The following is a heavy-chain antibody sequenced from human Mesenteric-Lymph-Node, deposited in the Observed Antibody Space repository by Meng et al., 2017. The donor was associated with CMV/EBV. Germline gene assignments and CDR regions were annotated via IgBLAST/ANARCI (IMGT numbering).Heavy chain of an antibody. CDR2: INPNSGAT. Sequence: SGYTFTDSYIHWLRQAPGQGFEWMGWINPNSGATNYAQNFQGRVTMTRDTSITAAHMDLTSLRSDDTAVYYCARDVGVALPGWFDPWGQGTLVTVSS. J-gene: IGHJ5*02. CDR3: ARDVGVALPGWFDP. CDR1: GYTFTDSY. D-gene: IGHD2-15*01. V-gene: IGHV1-2*02.